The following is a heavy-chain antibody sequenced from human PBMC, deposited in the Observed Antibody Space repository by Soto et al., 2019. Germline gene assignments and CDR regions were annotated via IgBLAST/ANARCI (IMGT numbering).Heavy chain of an antibody. J-gene: IGHJ4*02. CDR2: ISYDGSNK. CDR1: GFTFSSYA. CDR3: ARDQCLLVVPVPSSFDY. Sequence: GGSLRLSCAASGFTFSSYAMHWVRQAPGKGLEWVAVISYDGSNKYYADSVKGRFTISRDNSKNTLYLQMNSLRAEDSSVYYCARDQCLLVVPVPSSFDYWGQGTLVTVSS. V-gene: IGHV3-30*04. D-gene: IGHD3-22*01.